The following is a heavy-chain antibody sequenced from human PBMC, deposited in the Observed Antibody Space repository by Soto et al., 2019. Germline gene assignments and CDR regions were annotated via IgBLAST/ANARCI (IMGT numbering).Heavy chain of an antibody. CDR2: IWYDGSNK. J-gene: IGHJ3*02. CDR1: GFTFSNAG. CDR3: ARDIAVAPPPDAFDI. D-gene: IGHD6-19*01. V-gene: IGHV3-33*08. Sequence: PGGSLRLSCAASGFTFSNAGMSWVRQAPGKGLEWVAVIWYDGSNKYYADSVKGRFTISRDNSKNTLYLQMNSLRAEDTAVYYCARDIAVAPPPDAFDIWGQGTMVTVSS.